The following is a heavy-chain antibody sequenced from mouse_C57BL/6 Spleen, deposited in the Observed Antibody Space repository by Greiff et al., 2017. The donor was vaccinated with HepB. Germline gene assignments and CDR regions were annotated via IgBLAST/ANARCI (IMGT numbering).Heavy chain of an antibody. Sequence: DVMLVESGGGLVKPGGSLKLSCAASGFTFSSYAMSWVRQTPEKRLEWVATISDGGSYTYYPDNVKGRFTISRDNAENNLYLQMSHLKSEDTAMYYCAREGGTGYFDYWGQGTTLTVSS. CDR2: ISDGGSYT. V-gene: IGHV5-4*01. CDR3: AREGGTGYFDY. D-gene: IGHD4-1*01. J-gene: IGHJ2*01. CDR1: GFTFSSYA.